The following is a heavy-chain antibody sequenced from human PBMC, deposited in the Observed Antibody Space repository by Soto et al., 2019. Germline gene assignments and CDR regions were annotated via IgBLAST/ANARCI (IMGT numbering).Heavy chain of an antibody. Sequence: DVQLLESGGSLVQPGVSLRLSCVASGFTFNSYAMSWVRQAPGKGLEWVAIIGGSGGDTYYADSLKGRFIISRDNSKNTLYLQMNSLRAEDSGVYYCARSPFRTTVRDWGQGTQVSVSS. V-gene: IGHV3-23*01. D-gene: IGHD1-1*01. CDR2: IGGSGGDT. CDR1: GFTFNSYA. CDR3: ARSPFRTTVRD. J-gene: IGHJ4*02.